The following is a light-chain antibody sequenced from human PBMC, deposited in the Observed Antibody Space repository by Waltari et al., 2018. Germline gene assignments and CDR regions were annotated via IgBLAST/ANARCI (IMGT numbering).Light chain of an antibody. Sequence: EIVMTQSPATLSVSPGERATLSCRASQSISSQLAWYQQKPGQAPRLLIYGASTRATGIQARCSGSGSGTEFTLTISSLQSEDFAVYFCQQYHESPPITFGPGTKVDIK. CDR2: GAS. V-gene: IGKV3-15*01. CDR1: QSISSQ. J-gene: IGKJ3*01. CDR3: QQYHESPPIT.